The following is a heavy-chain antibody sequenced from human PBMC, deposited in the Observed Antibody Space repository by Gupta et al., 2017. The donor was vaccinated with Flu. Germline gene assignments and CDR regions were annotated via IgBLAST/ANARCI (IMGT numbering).Heavy chain of an antibody. Sequence: GWVRQSPGRGLEWIGSIYYSGNTYYNPSLNSRLTISVDTSKNQFSLKLTSVTAADTALYYCASLTPTYQLLLIWGKGTTVIVSS. CDR3: ASLTPTYQLLLI. V-gene: IGHV4-39*01. J-gene: IGHJ6*04. CDR2: IYYSGNT. D-gene: IGHD2-2*01.